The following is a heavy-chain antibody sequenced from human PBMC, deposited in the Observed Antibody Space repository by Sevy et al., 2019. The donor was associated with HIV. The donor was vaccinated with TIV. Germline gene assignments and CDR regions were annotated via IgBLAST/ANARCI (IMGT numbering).Heavy chain of an antibody. Sequence: GGSLRLSCAASGFTFSGSAMHWVRQASGKGLEWVGRIRSKARSYATAYAASVKGRFTISRDDSKNTTYLQMNSLKTEDTAVYYYTRGSSPPNYWGQGTLVTVSS. V-gene: IGHV3-73*01. D-gene: IGHD6-13*01. CDR1: GFTFSGSA. J-gene: IGHJ4*02. CDR3: TRGSSPPNY. CDR2: IRSKARSYAT.